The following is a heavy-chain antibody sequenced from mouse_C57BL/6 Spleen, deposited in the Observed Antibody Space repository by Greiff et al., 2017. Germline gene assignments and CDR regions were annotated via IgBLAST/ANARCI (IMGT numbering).Heavy chain of an antibody. V-gene: IGHV1-15*01. CDR1: GYTFTDYE. J-gene: IGHJ2*01. D-gene: IGHD2-3*01. CDR2: IDPETGGT. CDR3: TRWGGYYSYYFDY. Sequence: VQLVESGAELVRPGASVTLSCKASGYTFTDYEMHWVKQTPVHGLEWIGAIDPETGGTAYNQKFKGKAILTADKSSSTAYMELRSLTSEDSAVYYCTRWGGYYSYYFDYWGQGTTLTVSS.